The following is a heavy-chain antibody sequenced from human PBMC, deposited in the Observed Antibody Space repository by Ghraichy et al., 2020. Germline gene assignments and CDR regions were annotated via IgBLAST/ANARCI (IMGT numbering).Heavy chain of an antibody. V-gene: IGHV3-23*01. J-gene: IGHJ6*02. D-gene: IGHD3-16*01. CDR1: GFTFSSYA. CDR2: ISGSGGST. Sequence: GGSLRLSCAASGFTFSSYAMSWVRQAPGKGLEWVSAISGSGGSTYYADSVKGRFTISRDNSKNTLYLQMNSLRAEDTAVYYCALASGLYYYYGMDVWGQGTTVTVSS. CDR3: ALASGLYYYYGMDV.